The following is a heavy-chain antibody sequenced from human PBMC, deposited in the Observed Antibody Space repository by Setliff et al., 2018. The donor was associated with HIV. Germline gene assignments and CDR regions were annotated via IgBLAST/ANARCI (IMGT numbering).Heavy chain of an antibody. Sequence: ASVKVSCKASGYIFTGYYMHWVRQAPGQGLEWMGWITPNNGGTNYAQKFQGRVTMTRDTSINTAYMELSRLRSDDSAVYYCASQGSSGNWFDPWGQGALVTVSS. CDR1: GYIFTGYY. J-gene: IGHJ5*02. CDR3: ASQGSSGNWFDP. V-gene: IGHV1-2*02. CDR2: ITPNNGGT. D-gene: IGHD6-19*01.